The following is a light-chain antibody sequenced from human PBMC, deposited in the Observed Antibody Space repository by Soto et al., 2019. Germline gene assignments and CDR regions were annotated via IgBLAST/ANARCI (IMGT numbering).Light chain of an antibody. J-gene: IGLJ1*01. CDR2: DVS. V-gene: IGLV2-14*01. Sequence: QSALTQPASVSGSPGQSITISCTGTSSEVGSYNYVSWYQQHPGKAPKVMIYDVSNRPSGVSYRFSGSKSGNTASLTISGLQVEDEADYYCSSYTTSSTYVFGTGTKVTVL. CDR1: SSEVGSYNY. CDR3: SSYTTSSTYV.